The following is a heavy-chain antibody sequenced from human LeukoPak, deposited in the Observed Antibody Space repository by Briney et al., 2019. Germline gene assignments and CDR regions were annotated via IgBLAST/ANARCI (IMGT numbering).Heavy chain of an antibody. D-gene: IGHD3-10*02. Sequence: SETLSLTCTVSGGSISSYSWSWIRQPPGKGLEWIGYIYYSGSTNYNPSLKSRVTISVDTSKNQFSLKLSSVTAADTAVYYCARSDTYYVKPFDYWGQGSLVTVSS. CDR2: IYYSGST. V-gene: IGHV4-59*01. CDR1: GGSISSYS. J-gene: IGHJ4*02. CDR3: ARSDTYYVKPFDY.